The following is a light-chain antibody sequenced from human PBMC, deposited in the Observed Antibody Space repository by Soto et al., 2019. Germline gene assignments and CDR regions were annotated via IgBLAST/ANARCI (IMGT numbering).Light chain of an antibody. J-gene: IGKJ4*02. Sequence: EIVMTQSPVTLSVSPGERATLSCRASQSINRKVAWYQQRPGQAPRLLISDASIRATGIPARFSGSGSGTEFTLTISRLQSEDFAVYYCQQYDSWSPFTFGGGTKVEIK. V-gene: IGKV3D-15*01. CDR1: QSINRK. CDR2: DAS. CDR3: QQYDSWSPFT.